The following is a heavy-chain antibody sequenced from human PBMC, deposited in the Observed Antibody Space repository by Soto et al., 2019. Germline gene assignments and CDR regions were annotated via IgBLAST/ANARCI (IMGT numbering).Heavy chain of an antibody. J-gene: IGHJ4*02. D-gene: IGHD2-21*02. CDR2: IIPIFGTA. CDR1: GGTFNNNA. CDR3: AADRGTSYCVDDCYAFYDHVCMDV. V-gene: IGHV1-69*13. Sequence: SVKVSCKASGGTFNNNAINWVRQAPGQGLEWLGGIIPIFGTANYARKFLGRVTITADESTSVVNMELSSLRSEDTALYYCAADRGTSYCVDDCYAFYDHVCMDVWGQGTLVTVSS.